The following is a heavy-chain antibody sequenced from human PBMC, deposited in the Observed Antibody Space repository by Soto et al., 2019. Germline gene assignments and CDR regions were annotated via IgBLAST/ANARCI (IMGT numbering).Heavy chain of an antibody. CDR1: GFTFSGYG. V-gene: IGHV3-30*18. J-gene: IGHJ3*02. D-gene: IGHD3-16*01. CDR3: AKTQRGIRAFYI. Sequence: PGGSLRLSCAASGFTFSGYGMHWVRQAPGKGLEWVAVISHDGTTQYYADSVKGRFTISRDNPKNTLYLQMNSLRAEDTAVYYCAKTQRGIRAFYIWGQGTMVTVSS. CDR2: ISHDGTTQ.